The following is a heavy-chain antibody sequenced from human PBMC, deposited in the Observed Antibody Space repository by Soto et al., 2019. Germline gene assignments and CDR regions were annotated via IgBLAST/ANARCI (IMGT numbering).Heavy chain of an antibody. CDR2: INHSGST. J-gene: IGHJ5*02. D-gene: IGHD3-22*01. V-gene: IGHV4-34*01. CDR3: ARVGGQDYYDSSGYYDNWFDP. Sequence: SETLSLTCAVYGGSFSGYYWSWIRQPPGKGLEWIGEINHSGSTNYNPSLKSRVTISVGTSKNQFSLKLSSVTAADTAVYYCARVGGQDYYDSSGYYDNWFDPWGQGTLVTVSS. CDR1: GGSFSGYY.